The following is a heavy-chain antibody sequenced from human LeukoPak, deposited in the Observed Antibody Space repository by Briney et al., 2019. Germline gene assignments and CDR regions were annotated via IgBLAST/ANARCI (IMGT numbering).Heavy chain of an antibody. CDR3: ARPYYYDSRIDP. Sequence: SETLSLTCTVSGGSISSNYWSWIRQPPGKGLEWLGYIYASESPTYNPSLESRVTISVDTSKNQLSLKLSSVTAADTAVYYCARPYYYDSRIDPWGQGILVTVSS. CDR2: IYASESP. D-gene: IGHD3-22*01. CDR1: GGSISSNY. V-gene: IGHV4-4*09. J-gene: IGHJ5*02.